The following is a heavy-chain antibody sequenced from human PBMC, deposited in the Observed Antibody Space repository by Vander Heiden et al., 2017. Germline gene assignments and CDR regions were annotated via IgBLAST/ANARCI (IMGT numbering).Heavy chain of an antibody. D-gene: IGHD3-3*01. CDR2: IGTAGDT. CDR3: AREGVASGYFDY. Sequence: EVQLVESGEGLVQPGGSLRLSCAASGFTFSSYDMHWVRQATGKGLEWVSAIGTAGDTYYPGSVKGRFTISRENAKNSLYLQMNSLRAGDTAVYYCAREGVASGYFDYWGQGTLVTVSS. V-gene: IGHV3-13*01. J-gene: IGHJ4*02. CDR1: GFTFSSYD.